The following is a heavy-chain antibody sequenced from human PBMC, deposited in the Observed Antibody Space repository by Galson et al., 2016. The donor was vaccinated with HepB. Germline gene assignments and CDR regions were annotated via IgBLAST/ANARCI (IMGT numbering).Heavy chain of an antibody. CDR1: GYIFSNYY. CDR3: ATGAGSGWLWWFDP. CDR2: INPSGDTT. J-gene: IGHJ5*02. D-gene: IGHD6-19*01. Sequence: SVKVSCKASGYIFSNYYMHWVRQAPGQGLEWMGIINPSGDTTSYAQKFQGRVNMTRDTSTSTVYMELSSLRSEDTAVYYCATGAGSGWLWWFDPWGQGTLVIVSS. V-gene: IGHV1-46*01.